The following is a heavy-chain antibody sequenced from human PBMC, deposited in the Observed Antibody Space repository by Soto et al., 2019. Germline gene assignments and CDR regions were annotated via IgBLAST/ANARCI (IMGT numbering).Heavy chain of an antibody. D-gene: IGHD3-3*01. CDR3: ARRILDFWSRYSHYYYGMDV. Sequence: SETLSLTCAVSGGSISSSNWWSWVRQPPGKGLEWIGEIYHSGSTNYNPSLKSRVTISVDKSKNQFSLKLSSVTAADTAVYYCARRILDFWSRYSHYYYGMDVWGQGTSVT. V-gene: IGHV4-4*02. CDR2: IYHSGST. CDR1: GGSISSSNW. J-gene: IGHJ6*02.